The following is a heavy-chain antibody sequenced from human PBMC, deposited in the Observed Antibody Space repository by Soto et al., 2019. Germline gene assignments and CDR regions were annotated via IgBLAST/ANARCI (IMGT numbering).Heavy chain of an antibody. V-gene: IGHV4-4*02. CDR3: ARVMGVASGGHLAF. Sequence: PWETLSLTCGVSGVCITSPNRWSCLLRSPGKGLECIGEIYKSGNTNYNPSPGTPVPISIDKSKNHFSLQLTSVTAADTALYYCARVMGVASGGHLAFWGQGTLVTVS. D-gene: IGHD2-15*01. CDR2: IYKSGNT. J-gene: IGHJ4*02. CDR1: GVCITSPNR.